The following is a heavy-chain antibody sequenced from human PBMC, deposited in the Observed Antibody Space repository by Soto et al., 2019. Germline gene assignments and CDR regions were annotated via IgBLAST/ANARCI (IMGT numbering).Heavy chain of an antibody. CDR3: ARARGARYFDY. Sequence: LSLTCTVSGGSISSGDYYWSWIRQPPGKGLEWIGYIYYSGSTYYNPSLKSRVTISVDTSKNQFSLKLSSVTAADTAVYYCARARGARYFDYWGQGTLVTVSS. CDR2: IYYSGST. V-gene: IGHV4-30-4*01. CDR1: GGSISSGDYY. D-gene: IGHD2-15*01. J-gene: IGHJ4*02.